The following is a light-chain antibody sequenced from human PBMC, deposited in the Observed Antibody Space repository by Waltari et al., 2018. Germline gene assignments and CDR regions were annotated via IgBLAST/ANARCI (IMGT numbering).Light chain of an antibody. J-gene: IGLJ2*01. CDR2: DVN. CDR1: SSDIGTYNF. V-gene: IGLV2-8*01. CDR3: ASYAGGNNLI. Sequence: QSALTQPPSASGSPGQSVTISSSGTSSDIGTYNFVSWYQQHPGKAPKLMIFDVNTRPSGVPDRFSGSNSGNTASLTVSGLQAEDEADYFCASYAGGNNLIFGGGTKLTVL.